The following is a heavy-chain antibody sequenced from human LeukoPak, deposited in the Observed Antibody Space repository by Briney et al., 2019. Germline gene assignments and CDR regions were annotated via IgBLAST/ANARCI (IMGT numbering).Heavy chain of an antibody. CDR2: IYPGDSDT. V-gene: IGHV5-51*01. CDR3: AIRYSGSYNDY. J-gene: IGHJ4*02. D-gene: IGHD1-26*01. Sequence: GESLKISCKGSGYCFTTYWIGWVRPMPGKGLEWMGIIYPGDSDTEYSPSFQGQVTISADKSISTAYLQWSSLKASDTAMYYCAIRYSGSYNDYWGQGTLVTVSS. CDR1: GYCFTTYW.